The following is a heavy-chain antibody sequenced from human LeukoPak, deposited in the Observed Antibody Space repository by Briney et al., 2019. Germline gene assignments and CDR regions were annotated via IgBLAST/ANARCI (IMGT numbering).Heavy chain of an antibody. Sequence: SETLSLTCAVYGGSFSGYYWSWIRQPPGKGLEWIWEINHSGSTNYNPTLESRVTISVDTSKNQFSLELGSVTAADTAVYYCASSGSGSYYPFYYCGQGTLGSVSS. J-gene: IGHJ4*02. CDR2: INHSGST. D-gene: IGHD3-10*01. V-gene: IGHV4-34*01. CDR3: ASSGSGSYYPFYY. CDR1: GGSFSGYY.